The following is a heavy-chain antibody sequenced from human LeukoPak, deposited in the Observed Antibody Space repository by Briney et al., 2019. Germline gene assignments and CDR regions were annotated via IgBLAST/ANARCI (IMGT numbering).Heavy chain of an antibody. CDR2: IYSGGST. CDR1: GFTVSSNY. D-gene: IGHD1-26*01. J-gene: IGHJ4*02. CDR3: ARDLSGSYHY. V-gene: IGHV3-66*02. Sequence: GGYLRRSCAASGFTVSSNYMSWVRQAPGKGLEGVSVIYSGGSTYYADSVKGRFTISRDNSKNTLYLQMNILRAEDTAVYYCARDLSGSYHYWGQGTLVTVSS.